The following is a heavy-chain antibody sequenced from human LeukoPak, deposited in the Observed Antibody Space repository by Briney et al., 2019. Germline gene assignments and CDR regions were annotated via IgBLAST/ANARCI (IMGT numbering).Heavy chain of an antibody. CDR1: GFTFSSYG. CDR3: AKDREDGYNTNWFDP. CDR2: MSYDGSIK. Sequence: PGRSLRLSCAASGFTFSSYGMHWVRQAPGKGLEWVAVMSYDGSIKYYTDSVKGRFTISRDNSKNTLYLQMNSLRAEDTAVYYCAKDREDGYNTNWFDPWGQGTLVTVSS. D-gene: IGHD5-24*01. J-gene: IGHJ5*02. V-gene: IGHV3-30*18.